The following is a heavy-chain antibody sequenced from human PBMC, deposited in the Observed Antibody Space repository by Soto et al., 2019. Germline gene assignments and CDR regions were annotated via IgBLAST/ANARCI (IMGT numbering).Heavy chain of an antibody. CDR3: ARDHTTVTTVPGKKGRYMDV. Sequence: QVQLVESGGGVVQPGRSLRLSCAASGFTFSSYGMHWVRQAPGKGLEWVAVIWYDGSNKYYADSVKGRFTISRDNSKNTMYLQMNSLRAEDTAVYYCARDHTTVTTVPGKKGRYMDVWGKGTTVTVSS. V-gene: IGHV3-33*01. CDR1: GFTFSSYG. CDR2: IWYDGSNK. J-gene: IGHJ6*03. D-gene: IGHD4-17*01.